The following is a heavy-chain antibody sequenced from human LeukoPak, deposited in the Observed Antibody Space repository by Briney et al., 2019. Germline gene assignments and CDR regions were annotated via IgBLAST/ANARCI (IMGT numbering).Heavy chain of an antibody. Sequence: SSGTLSLTCAVSGGSISSGGYYWSWIRQHPGKGLEWIGYIYYSGSTYYNPSLKSRVTISVDTSKNQFSLKLSSVTAADTAVYYCARWGKVVPAAKGPLDAFDIWGQGTMVTVSS. CDR1: GGSISSGGYY. CDR3: ARWGKVVPAAKGPLDAFDI. V-gene: IGHV4-31*11. CDR2: IYYSGST. D-gene: IGHD2-2*01. J-gene: IGHJ3*02.